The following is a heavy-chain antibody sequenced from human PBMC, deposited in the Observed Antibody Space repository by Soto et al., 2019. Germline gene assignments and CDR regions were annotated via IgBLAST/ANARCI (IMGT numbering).Heavy chain of an antibody. Sequence: PSETLSLTCTVSGGSISRHYWSWIRKPPGKGLEWIGYIYYSGSTNYNPSLKSRVTISVDTSKNQFSLKLSSVTAADTAVYYCARTYHSSGYQPFFDYWGQGTLVTVSS. D-gene: IGHD3-22*01. J-gene: IGHJ4*02. CDR2: IYYSGST. CDR1: GGSISRHY. V-gene: IGHV4-59*11. CDR3: ARTYHSSGYQPFFDY.